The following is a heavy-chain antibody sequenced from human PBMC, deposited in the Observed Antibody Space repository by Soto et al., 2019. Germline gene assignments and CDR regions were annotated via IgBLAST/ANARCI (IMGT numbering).Heavy chain of an antibody. CDR2: MNPNSGNT. V-gene: IGHV1-8*01. CDR1: GYTFTSYD. CDR3: ARGGYYVFWSGYPYNWLDP. J-gene: IGHJ5*02. D-gene: IGHD3-3*01. Sequence: ASVKVSCKASGYTFTSYDINWVRQATGQGLEWMGWMNPNSGNTGYAQKFQGRVTMTRNTSISTAYMEVSSLRSEDTAVYYCARGGYYVFWSGYPYNWLDPWGQGTSVTVS.